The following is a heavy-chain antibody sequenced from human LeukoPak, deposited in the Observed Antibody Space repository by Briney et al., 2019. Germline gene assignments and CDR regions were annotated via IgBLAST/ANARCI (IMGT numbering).Heavy chain of an antibody. J-gene: IGHJ6*03. CDR2: IYTSGST. CDR3: ARGRYSYGPQNYDYMDV. Sequence: SETLSVTCTVSGGSISSYYWTWIRQSAGKGLEWIGRIYTSGSTYYNPSLKSRVSMSVDTSKNQFSLKLSSVTAADTAVYYCARGRYSYGPQNYDYMDVWGKGTTVTISS. D-gene: IGHD5-18*01. CDR1: GGSISSYY. V-gene: IGHV4-4*07.